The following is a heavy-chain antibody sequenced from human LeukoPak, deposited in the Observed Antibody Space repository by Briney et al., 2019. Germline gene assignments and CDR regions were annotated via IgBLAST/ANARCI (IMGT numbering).Heavy chain of an antibody. Sequence: AGSLRLSCAASAXTVSSNYMSWVGQAPGKGLEWVSVTYSGGSTYYADSVKGRFTISRDNSKNTLYLQMNSLRAEDTAVYYCARASGYSYGYWGQGTLVTVSS. CDR1: AXTVSSNY. J-gene: IGHJ4*02. CDR3: ARASGYSYGY. V-gene: IGHV3-53*01. CDR2: TYSGGST. D-gene: IGHD5-18*01.